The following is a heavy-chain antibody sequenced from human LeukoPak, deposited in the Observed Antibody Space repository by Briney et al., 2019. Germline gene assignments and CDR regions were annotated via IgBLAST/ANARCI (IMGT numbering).Heavy chain of an antibody. CDR3: AKDGLGNGYYFDY. Sequence: RTGGSLRLSCAASGFTFSSYGMHWVRQAPGKGLEWVAFIRYDGSNKYYADSVKGRFTISRDNSKNTLYLQMNSLRAEDTAVYYCAKDGLGNGYYFDYWGQGTLVTVSS. D-gene: IGHD1-1*01. J-gene: IGHJ4*02. CDR2: IRYDGSNK. V-gene: IGHV3-30*02. CDR1: GFTFSSYG.